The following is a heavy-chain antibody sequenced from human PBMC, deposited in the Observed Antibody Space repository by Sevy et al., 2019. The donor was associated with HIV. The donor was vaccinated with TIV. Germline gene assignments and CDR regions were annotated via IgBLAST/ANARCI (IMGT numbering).Heavy chain of an antibody. V-gene: IGHV3-48*02. D-gene: IGHD3-22*01. J-gene: IGHJ3*02. CDR3: ARLNYYDSSGYYYSAFDI. CDR1: GFTFSSYS. Sequence: GGSLRLSCAASGFTFSSYSMNWVRQAPGKGLEWVSYISSSSSTIYYADSVKGRFTISRDNAKNSLYLQMNSLRDEDTAVYYSARLNYYDSSGYYYSAFDIWGQGTMVTVSS. CDR2: ISSSSSTI.